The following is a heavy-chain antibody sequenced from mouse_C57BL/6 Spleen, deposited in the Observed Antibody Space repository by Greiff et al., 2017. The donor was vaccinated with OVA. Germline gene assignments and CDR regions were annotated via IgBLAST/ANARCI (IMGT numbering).Heavy chain of an antibody. D-gene: IGHD2-4*01. Sequence: VKLMESGAELVRPGASVKLSCKASGYTFTDYYINWVKQRPGQGLEWIARIYPGSGNTYYNEKFKGKATLTAEKSSSTAYMQLSSLTSEDSAVYFCAQRYDYHYWYFDVWGTGTTVTVSS. V-gene: IGHV1-76*01. CDR1: GYTFTDYY. CDR3: AQRYDYHYWYFDV. J-gene: IGHJ1*03. CDR2: IYPGSGNT.